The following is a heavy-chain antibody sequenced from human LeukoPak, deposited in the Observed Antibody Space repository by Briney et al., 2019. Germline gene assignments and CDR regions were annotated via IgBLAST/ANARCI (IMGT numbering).Heavy chain of an antibody. V-gene: IGHV4-61*08. Sequence: SETLSLTCTVSGGSISSGDYYWSWIRQPPGKGLEWIGYMYYSGSTNYNPSLKSRVTISVDTSKNQFSLKLSSVTAADTAVYYCAREYSSSSVTYYFDYWGQGTLVTVSS. CDR1: GGSISSGDYY. CDR3: AREYSSSSVTYYFDY. CDR2: MYYSGST. D-gene: IGHD6-6*01. J-gene: IGHJ4*02.